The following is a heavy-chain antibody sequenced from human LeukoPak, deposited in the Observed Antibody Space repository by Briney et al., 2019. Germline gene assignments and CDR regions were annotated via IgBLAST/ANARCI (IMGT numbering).Heavy chain of an antibody. Sequence: GGSLRLSCAASGFTFSNAWMSWVRQAPGKGLEWVGRIKSKTDGGTTDYAAPAKGRFTISRDDSKNTLYLQMNSLKTEDTAVYYCTTDFLGCSSTSCRYYFDYWGQGTLVTVSS. V-gene: IGHV3-15*01. CDR3: TTDFLGCSSTSCRYYFDY. D-gene: IGHD2-2*01. J-gene: IGHJ4*02. CDR2: IKSKTDGGTT. CDR1: GFTFSNAW.